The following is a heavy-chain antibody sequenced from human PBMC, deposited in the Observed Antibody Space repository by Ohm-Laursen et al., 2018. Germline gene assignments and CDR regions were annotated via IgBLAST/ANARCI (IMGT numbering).Heavy chain of an antibody. CDR1: GFTFSTSI. D-gene: IGHD3-22*01. Sequence: GSLRLSCAASGFTFSTSIMHWVRQAPGKGLECVSAITSGGSIYYGNSVKGRFTISRDNSENTLYLQMGSLIPEDTAVYYCARALFYYSDSSGPGAFDIWGQGTMVTVSS. J-gene: IGHJ3*02. CDR3: ARALFYYSDSSGPGAFDI. CDR2: ITSGGSI. V-gene: IGHV3-64*01.